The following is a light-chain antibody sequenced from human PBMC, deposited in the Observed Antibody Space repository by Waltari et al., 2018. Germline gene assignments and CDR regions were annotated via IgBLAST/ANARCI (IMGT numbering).Light chain of an antibody. CDR1: QSVNNY. J-gene: IGKJ1*01. Sequence: DIQMTQSPSSLSASVGDRVTITCRASQSVNNYLHWYQQKAGKAPKLLIYGASSLHSGVPSRFSGGGSGTDFTLTISGLQAEDFGVYYCQQYNNWPPWTFGQGTRVEIK. V-gene: IGKV1-39*01. CDR2: GAS. CDR3: QQYNNWPPWT.